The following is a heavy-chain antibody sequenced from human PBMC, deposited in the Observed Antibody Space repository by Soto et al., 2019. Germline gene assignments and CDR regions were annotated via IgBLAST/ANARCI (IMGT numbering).Heavy chain of an antibody. V-gene: IGHV3-33*01. CDR2: IWYDGSNK. D-gene: IGHD2-15*01. CDR1: GFTFSSYG. Sequence: QVQLVESGRGEVQPGRSLRLSCAASGFTFSSYGMHWVRQAPGKGLEWVAVIWYDGSNKYYADSVKGRFTISRDNSKNTLYLQMNSLRAEDTAVYYCASEYCSGGSCYYYGMDVWGQGTTVTVSS. CDR3: ASEYCSGGSCYYYGMDV. J-gene: IGHJ6*02.